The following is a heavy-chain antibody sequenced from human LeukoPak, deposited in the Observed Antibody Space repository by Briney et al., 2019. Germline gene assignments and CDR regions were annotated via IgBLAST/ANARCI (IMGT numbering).Heavy chain of an antibody. V-gene: IGHV3-30*02. CDR1: GFTFSSYG. CDR3: AKDLEPYCSSTSCYPDY. D-gene: IGHD2-2*01. J-gene: IGHJ4*02. Sequence: PGGSLRLSCAASGFTFSSYGMHWVRQAPGKGLEWVAFIRYDGSNKYYADSVKGRFTISRGNSKNTLYLQMNSLRAEDTAVYYCAKDLEPYCSSTSCYPDYWGQGTLVTVSS. CDR2: IRYDGSNK.